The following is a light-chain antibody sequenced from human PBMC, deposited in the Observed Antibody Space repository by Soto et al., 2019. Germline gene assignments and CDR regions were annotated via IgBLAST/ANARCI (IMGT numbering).Light chain of an antibody. CDR2: VAS. CDR1: QSVSSS. V-gene: IGKV3-20*01. J-gene: IGKJ1*01. Sequence: EIVMTQSPVTLSMSPGEGATLSCRASQSVSSSLAWYQQKPGQAPRPLISVASSRATGIPDRFRGSGSGTDFTLTISRLEPEDFAVYYCQQYGASPRTFGQGTKVDIK. CDR3: QQYGASPRT.